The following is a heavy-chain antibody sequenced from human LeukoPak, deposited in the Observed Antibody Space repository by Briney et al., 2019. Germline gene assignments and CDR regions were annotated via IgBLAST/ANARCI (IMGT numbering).Heavy chain of an antibody. CDR2: INTDGSDT. J-gene: IGHJ4*02. CDR3: ASQSGY. V-gene: IGHV3-74*03. Sequence: GGSLRLSCAASGFTFSTFGINWVRQAPGKGLVWVSRINTDGSDTEYADFVKGRFTISRDNVQNTLYLQMNSLRTEDTAVYYCASQSGYWGQGTLVTVSS. CDR1: GFTFSTFG.